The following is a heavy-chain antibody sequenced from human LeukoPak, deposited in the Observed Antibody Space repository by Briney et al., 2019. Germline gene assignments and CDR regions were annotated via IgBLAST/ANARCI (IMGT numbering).Heavy chain of an antibody. CDR2: INQYGSEK. V-gene: IGHV3-7*01. CDR1: GFIFTDYR. J-gene: IGHJ4*02. Sequence: GGSLRLSCGASGFIFTDYRMSWARQAPGKGLEWVGNINQYGSEKKYVDSVKGGFTISRGNAKNSLYLQMNSLRAEDTAVYYCARDQGRVVGTTGTSVFPDYWGQGTLVTVSS. D-gene: IGHD1-1*01. CDR3: ARDQGRVVGTTGTSVFPDY.